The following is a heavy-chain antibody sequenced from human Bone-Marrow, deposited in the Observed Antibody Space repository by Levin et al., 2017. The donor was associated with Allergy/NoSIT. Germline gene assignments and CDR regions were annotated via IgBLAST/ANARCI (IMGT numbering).Heavy chain of an antibody. J-gene: IGHJ6*02. CDR1: GYTFSSYE. CDR2: MDPKTGDT. Sequence: PPASVKVSCKASGYTFSSYEINWVRQATGQGLEWMGWMDPKTGDTGIAPKFQGRVTLTRDTSISTAYMELSSLTTEDTAVYYCARLPSGYEHYYYGLDVWGQGTTVTVSS. D-gene: IGHD5-12*01. V-gene: IGHV1-8*01. CDR3: ARLPSGYEHYYYGLDV.